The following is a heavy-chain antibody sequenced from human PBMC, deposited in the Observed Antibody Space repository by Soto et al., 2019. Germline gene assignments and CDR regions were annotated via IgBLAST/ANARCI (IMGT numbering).Heavy chain of an antibody. V-gene: IGHV1-69*04. D-gene: IGHD3-9*01. CDR1: GGTFSSYT. Sequence: SVKVSCKASGGTFSSYTSSWVRQAPGQGLEWMGRIIPILGIANYAQKFQGRVTITADKSTSTAYMELSSLRSEDTAVYYCAREGHYDILTGYYMGRAFDIWGQGTMVTVSS. CDR3: AREGHYDILTGYYMGRAFDI. CDR2: IIPILGIA. J-gene: IGHJ3*02.